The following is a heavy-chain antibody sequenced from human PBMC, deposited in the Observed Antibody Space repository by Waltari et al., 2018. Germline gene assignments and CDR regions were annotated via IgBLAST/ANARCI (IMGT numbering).Heavy chain of an antibody. D-gene: IGHD2-15*01. V-gene: IGHV4-4*01. CDR1: W. Sequence: WLSEVRQPPAKGLEWIGQVRTTGKTNYNPSLDSRVTISIDTSTSRFSLTLASVSAADTAVYFCARDRGRGLYLDTWGQGILVTVSP. CDR3: ARDRGRGLYLDT. CDR2: VRTTGKT. J-gene: IGHJ5*02.